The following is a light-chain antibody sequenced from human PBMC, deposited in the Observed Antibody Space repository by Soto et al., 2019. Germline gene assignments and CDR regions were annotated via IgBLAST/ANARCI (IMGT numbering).Light chain of an antibody. Sequence: EIVMTQSPATLSVSPGERATLSCRASQSISSNLAWYQQKPGQAPRLLIYGASTRATGIPARFSGSGSGTEFTLTISSMQSQDFAVYYYQQYNNRPFTFGPGTKVDVK. CDR1: QSISSN. V-gene: IGKV3-15*01. CDR3: QQYNNRPFT. J-gene: IGKJ3*01. CDR2: GAS.